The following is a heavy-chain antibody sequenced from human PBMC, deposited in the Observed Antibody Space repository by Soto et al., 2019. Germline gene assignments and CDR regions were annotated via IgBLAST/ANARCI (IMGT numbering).Heavy chain of an antibody. D-gene: IGHD3-3*01. CDR1: GVNISGGCYS. Sequence: SETMSLTCTVSGVNISGGCYSWSWIRQPPGKGLEWIGYMYHSGSTYYNPSLKSRVTISVDRSKNQFSLNLSSVTAADTAMYYCARANDDFWRALDYWGQGTVVTVSS. CDR2: MYHSGST. J-gene: IGHJ4*02. V-gene: IGHV4-30-2*01. CDR3: ARANDDFWRALDY.